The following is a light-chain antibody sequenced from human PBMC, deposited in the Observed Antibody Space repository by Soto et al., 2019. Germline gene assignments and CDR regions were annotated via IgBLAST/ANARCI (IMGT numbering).Light chain of an antibody. CDR2: SNN. V-gene: IGLV1-44*01. Sequence: QSVLTQPPSASGTPGQRVTISCSGSSSNIGRNTVNWYQQLPGTAPKHLIYSNNQRPSGVPDRFSGSKSGTSASLAISGLQSEDEADYYCAAWDDSLNGHVFGTGTKLTVL. J-gene: IGLJ1*01. CDR3: AAWDDSLNGHV. CDR1: SSNIGRNT.